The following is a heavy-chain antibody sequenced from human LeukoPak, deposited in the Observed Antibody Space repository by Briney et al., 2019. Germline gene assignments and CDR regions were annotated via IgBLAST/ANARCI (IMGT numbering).Heavy chain of an antibody. D-gene: IGHD6-6*01. V-gene: IGHV3-9*01. CDR1: GFTFDDYA. CDR2: ISWNSGSI. Sequence: GRSLRLSCAASGFTFDDYAMHWVRQAPGKGLEWVSGISWNSGSIGYADSVKGRFTISRDNAKNSLYLQMNSLRAEDTALYYCAKDSESIAARPHGFDYWGQGTLVTVSS. J-gene: IGHJ4*02. CDR3: AKDSESIAARPHGFDY.